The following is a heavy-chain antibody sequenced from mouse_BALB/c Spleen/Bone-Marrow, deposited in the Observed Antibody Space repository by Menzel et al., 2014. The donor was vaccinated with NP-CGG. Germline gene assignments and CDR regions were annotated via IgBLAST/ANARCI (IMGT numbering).Heavy chain of an antibody. V-gene: IGHV3-8*02. D-gene: IGHD2-3*01. J-gene: IGHJ2*01. CDR2: ISYSGST. Sequence: DVKLVESGPSLVKPSQTLSLTCSVTGDSIXSGYWNWIRKFPGNKLEYMGYISYSGSTYYSPSLKSRISITRDTSKNQYYLQLNFVTTEDTATYYCATYDGYYFDYWGQGTTLTVSS. CDR1: GDSIXSGY. CDR3: ATYDGYYFDY.